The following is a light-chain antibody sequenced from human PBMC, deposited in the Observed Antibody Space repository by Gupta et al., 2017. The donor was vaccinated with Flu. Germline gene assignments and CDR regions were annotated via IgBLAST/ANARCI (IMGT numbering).Light chain of an antibody. J-gene: IGKJ4*01. V-gene: IGKV3-11*01. Sequence: IVLTQSPATLSLSPGERATLSCRASQSVSTYLAWYQQKPGQAPRLLIYDASNRASGIPARFSGSGSGTDFTLTISSLEPEDFAVYYCQQRSRRPLTFGGETKVEIK. CDR3: QQRSRRPLT. CDR2: DAS. CDR1: QSVSTY.